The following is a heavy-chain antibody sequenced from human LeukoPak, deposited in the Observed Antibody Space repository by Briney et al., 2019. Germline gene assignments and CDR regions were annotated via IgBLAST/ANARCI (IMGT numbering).Heavy chain of an antibody. CDR1: GGSFSGYY. Sequence: SETLSLTCAVYGGSFSGYYWGWIRQPPGKGLDGMGEINRSGSTNYNPSLKSRLTISVETSKNQFSLKLSSVTAAEPAVYYSATAPSIAARRHPPRKGYSYYMDVWGKGTTVTVSS. CDR3: ATAPSIAARRHPPRKGYSYYMDV. CDR2: INRSGST. V-gene: IGHV4-34*01. J-gene: IGHJ6*03. D-gene: IGHD6-6*01.